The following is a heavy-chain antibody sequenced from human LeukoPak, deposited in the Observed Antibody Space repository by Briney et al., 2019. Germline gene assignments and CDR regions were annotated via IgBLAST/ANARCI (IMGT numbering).Heavy chain of an antibody. CDR3: AREKNPVGAIASFDY. V-gene: IGHV4-39*07. J-gene: IGHJ4*02. CDR2: IYHSGST. CDR1: GDSISSSNSY. D-gene: IGHD1-26*01. Sequence: SETLSLTCTVSGDSISSSNSYWGWIRQPPGKGLEWIGSIYHSGSTYYNPSLKSRVTISVDTSKNQFSLKLSSVTAADTAVYYCAREKNPVGAIASFDYWGQGTLVTVSS.